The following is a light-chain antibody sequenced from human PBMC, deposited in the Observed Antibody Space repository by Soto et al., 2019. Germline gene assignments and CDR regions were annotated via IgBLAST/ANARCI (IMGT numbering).Light chain of an antibody. CDR2: EVS. V-gene: IGLV2-14*01. J-gene: IGLJ1*01. CDR3: SSNTSSSTLV. Sequence: QSVLTQPASVSGSPGQSITISCTGTSSDVGGYNYVSWYQQHPGKAPKLMIYEVSNRPSGVSNRFSGSKSGNTASLTISGLQAEDEADYYCSSNTSSSTLVFGNGTKVTVL. CDR1: SSDVGGYNY.